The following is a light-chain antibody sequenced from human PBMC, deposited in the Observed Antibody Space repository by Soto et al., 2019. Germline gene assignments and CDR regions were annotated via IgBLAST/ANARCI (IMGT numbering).Light chain of an antibody. J-gene: IGKJ5*01. CDR3: QQYGSAPLT. CDR2: GAS. V-gene: IGKV3-20*01. Sequence: EIVLTQSPGTLSLSPGERATLSCRASQSVSSNYLAWYQQKPGQAPRLLIYGASSRATAIPDRFSGSGSGTDFTLTISRLEPEDVAVYYCQQYGSAPLTVGQGTRLEIK. CDR1: QSVSSNY.